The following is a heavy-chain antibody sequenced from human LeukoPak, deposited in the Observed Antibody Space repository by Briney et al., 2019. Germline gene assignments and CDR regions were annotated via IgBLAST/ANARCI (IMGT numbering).Heavy chain of an antibody. V-gene: IGHV1-46*01. Sequence: ASVKVSCKASGYTFTSYYMHWVRQAPGQGLEWMGIINPSGGSTSYTQKFQGRVTMTRDTSTSTVYMELNSLRSEDTAVYYCARSIFGVGLYYYYGMHVWCQGPTVTVSS. J-gene: IGHJ6*02. CDR3: ARSIFGVGLYYYYGMHV. CDR2: INPSGGST. D-gene: IGHD3-3*01. CDR1: GYTFTSYY.